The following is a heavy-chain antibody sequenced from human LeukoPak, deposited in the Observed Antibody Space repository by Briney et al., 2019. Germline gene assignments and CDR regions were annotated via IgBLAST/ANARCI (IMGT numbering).Heavy chain of an antibody. Sequence: ASVKVSCKTSGYNFIDYGISWVRQAPGQGLEWMGWIAAYNGNINYAQKVQGRVTITKDTSTSTAYMELRSLRSDGTAVYYCAREKTHDYWGQGTLVTVSS. CDR3: AREKTHDY. V-gene: IGHV1-18*01. CDR1: GYNFIDYG. CDR2: IAAYNGNI. J-gene: IGHJ4*02.